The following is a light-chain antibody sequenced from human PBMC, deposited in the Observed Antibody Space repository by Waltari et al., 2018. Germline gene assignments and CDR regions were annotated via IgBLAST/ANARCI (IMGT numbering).Light chain of an antibody. J-gene: IGLJ2*01. V-gene: IGLV1-40*01. CDR3: QSYDSSLSGSI. CDR1: SSNIGNNY. CDR2: DNI. Sequence: QSVLTQPPSVSAAPGQKVTISCSGSSSNIGNNYVPWYQQLPGTAPQLLIYDNINRPSGVPDRFSGSRSGTSASLAITGLQAEDEAQYYCQSYDSSLSGSIFGGGTKLTVL.